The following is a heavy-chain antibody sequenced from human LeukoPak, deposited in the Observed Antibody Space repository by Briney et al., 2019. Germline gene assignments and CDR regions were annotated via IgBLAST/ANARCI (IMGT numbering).Heavy chain of an antibody. V-gene: IGHV3-33*01. D-gene: IGHD5-18*01. CDR3: ARGYSYGDAFDI. CDR2: IWYDGSNK. J-gene: IGHJ3*02. CDR1: GFTFSSYG. Sequence: PGRSLRLSCAASGFTFSSYGVHWVRQAPGKGLEWVAVIWYDGSNKYYADSVKGRFTISRDNSKNTLYLQMNSQRAEDTAVYYCARGYSYGDAFDIWGQGTMVTVSS.